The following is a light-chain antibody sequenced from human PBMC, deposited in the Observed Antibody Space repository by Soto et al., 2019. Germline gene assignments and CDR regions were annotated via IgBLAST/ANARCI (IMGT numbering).Light chain of an antibody. CDR1: QSIRSY. CDR2: TAS. V-gene: IGKV1-39*01. CDR3: QQLRMYPST. J-gene: IGKJ4*01. Sequence: DIQMTQSPSSLSASVGDRVTITCRASQSIRSYLNGFQQKPGKSPNLLIYTASSLQSGVPSWFSGSGSGTDFTLTITSLQAQDVETYYFQQLRMYPSTFGGGTKVDIK.